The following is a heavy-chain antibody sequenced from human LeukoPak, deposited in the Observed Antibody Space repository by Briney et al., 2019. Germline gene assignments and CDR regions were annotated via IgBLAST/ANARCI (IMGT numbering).Heavy chain of an antibody. Sequence: PSETLSLTRTVSGGSISSYYWSWIRQPPGKGLEWIGYIYYSGSTNYNPSLKSRVTISVDTSKNQFSLKLSSVTAADTAVYYCARDYSRWFDPWGQGTLVTVSS. J-gene: IGHJ5*02. V-gene: IGHV4-59*01. CDR3: ARDYSRWFDP. CDR2: IYYSGST. D-gene: IGHD4-11*01. CDR1: GGSISSYY.